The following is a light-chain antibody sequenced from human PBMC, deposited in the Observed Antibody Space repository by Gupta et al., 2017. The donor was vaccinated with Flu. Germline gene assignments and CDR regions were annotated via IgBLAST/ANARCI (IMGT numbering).Light chain of an antibody. Sequence: QSVLTQPPSASGTPGQRSTISCSGSSSNIGSNTVNWYQQLPGTAPNLLIYSNNQRPSGVPDRFSGSKSGTSASLAISGLQSEDEADYYCAAWDDSRNGWVFGGGTKLTVL. CDR2: SNN. CDR1: SSNIGSNT. CDR3: AAWDDSRNGWV. V-gene: IGLV1-44*01. J-gene: IGLJ3*02.